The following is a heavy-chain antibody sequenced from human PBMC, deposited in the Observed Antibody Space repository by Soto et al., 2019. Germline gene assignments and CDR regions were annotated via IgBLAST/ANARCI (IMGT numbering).Heavy chain of an antibody. CDR2: INHSRST. CDR3: WRSFGGSSWYGRDYYYYGMDV. V-gene: IGHV4-34*01. J-gene: IGHJ6*02. D-gene: IGHD6-13*01. Sequence: SETLSLTCAVYGGSFSGYYWSWIRQPPGKGLEWIGEINHSRSTNYNPSLKSRGTISVDTSKNQFPLKLSSVTAADTAVYYCWRSFGGSSWYGRDYYYYGMDVWGQGTTVTVSS. CDR1: GGSFSGYY.